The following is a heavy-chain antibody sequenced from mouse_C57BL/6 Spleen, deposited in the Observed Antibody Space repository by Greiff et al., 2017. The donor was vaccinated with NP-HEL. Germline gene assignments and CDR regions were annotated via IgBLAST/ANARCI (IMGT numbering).Heavy chain of an antibody. CDR2: ISDGGSYT. J-gene: IGHJ4*01. CDR1: GFTFSSYA. CDR3: ARSSGYLHYYAMDY. V-gene: IGHV5-4*01. Sequence: EVHLVESGGGLVKPGGSLKLSCAASGFTFSSYAMSWVRQTPEKRLEWVATISDGGSYTYYPDNVKGRFTISRDNAKNNLYLQMSHLKSEDTAMYYCARSSGYLHYYAMDYWGQGTSVTVSS. D-gene: IGHD3-2*02.